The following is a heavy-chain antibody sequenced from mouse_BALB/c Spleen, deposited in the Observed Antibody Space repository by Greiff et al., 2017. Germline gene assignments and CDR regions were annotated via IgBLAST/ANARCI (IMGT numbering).Heavy chain of an antibody. V-gene: IGHV5-9*03. D-gene: IGHD4-1*01. CDR2: ISSGGGNT. Sequence: EVQLVESGGGLVKPGGSLKLSCAASGFTFSSYTMSWVRQTPEKRLEWVATISSGGGNTYYPDSVKGRFTISRDNAKNNLYLQMSSLRSEDTALYYCARYGRYYAMDYWGQGTSVTVSS. CDR1: GFTFSSYT. J-gene: IGHJ4*01. CDR3: ARYGRYYAMDY.